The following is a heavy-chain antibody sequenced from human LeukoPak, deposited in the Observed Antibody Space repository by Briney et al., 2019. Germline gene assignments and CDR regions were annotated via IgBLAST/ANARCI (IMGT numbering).Heavy chain of an antibody. D-gene: IGHD3-10*01. CDR2: ISYDGSNK. V-gene: IGHV3-30-3*01. J-gene: IGHJ4*02. CDR3: ARATGEALDY. CDR1: GFTFSSYA. Sequence: GGSLRLSCAASGFTFSSYAMHWVRQAPGKGLEWVAVISYDGSNKYYADSVKGRFTISRDNSKNTLYLQMNSLRAEDTAVYYCARATGEALDYWGQGTLVTVSS.